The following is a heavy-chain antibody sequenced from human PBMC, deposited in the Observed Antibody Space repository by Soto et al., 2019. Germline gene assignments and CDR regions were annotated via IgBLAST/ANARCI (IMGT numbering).Heavy chain of an antibody. CDR3: ASDQLGTMVRGALDY. D-gene: IGHD3-10*01. V-gene: IGHV3-30-3*01. J-gene: IGHJ4*02. Sequence: QVQLVESGGGVVQPGRSLRHSCAASGFTFSSYAMHWVRQAPGEGLEWVAVISYDGSNKYYADSVKGRFTISRDNSKNTVYLKMNSLRAEDTAVYYCASDQLGTMVRGALDYWGQGTLVTVSS. CDR2: ISYDGSNK. CDR1: GFTFSSYA.